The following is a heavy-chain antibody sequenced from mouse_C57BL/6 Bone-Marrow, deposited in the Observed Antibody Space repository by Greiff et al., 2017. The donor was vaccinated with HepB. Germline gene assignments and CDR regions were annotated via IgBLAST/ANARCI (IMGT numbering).Heavy chain of an antibody. D-gene: IGHD4-1*01. Sequence: EVQLVESEGGLVQPGSSMKLSCTASGFTFSDYYMAWVRQVPEKGLEWVANINYDGSSTYYLDSLKSRFIISKDNAKNILYLQMSSLKSEDTATYYCARAWGGYAMDYGGQGTSVTVSS. J-gene: IGHJ4*01. V-gene: IGHV5-16*01. CDR3: ARAWGGYAMDY. CDR1: GFTFSDYY. CDR2: INYDGSST.